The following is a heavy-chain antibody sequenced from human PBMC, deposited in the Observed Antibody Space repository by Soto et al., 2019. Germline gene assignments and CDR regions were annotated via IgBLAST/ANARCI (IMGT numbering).Heavy chain of an antibody. CDR3: ARVPYCSGGSCYQRPCGYFDL. Sequence: QVQLVQSGAEVKKPGSSVKVSCKASGGTFSSYTISWVRQAPGQGLEWMGRIIPILGIANYAQKFQGRVTITADKTTSTAYMELSSLRSEDTAVYYCARVPYCSGGSCYQRPCGYFDLWGRGTLVTVSS. V-gene: IGHV1-69*02. D-gene: IGHD2-15*01. CDR1: GGTFSSYT. CDR2: IIPILGIA. J-gene: IGHJ2*01.